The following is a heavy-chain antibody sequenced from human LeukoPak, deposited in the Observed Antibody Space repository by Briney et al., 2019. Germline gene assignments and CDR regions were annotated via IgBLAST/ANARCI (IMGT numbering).Heavy chain of an antibody. J-gene: IGHJ4*02. CDR3: ARDHSSGWPRGHLDY. V-gene: IGHV6-1*01. CDR1: GDSVSGSSAA. CDR2: TYYRSKWYN. D-gene: IGHD6-19*01. Sequence: SQTLSLTCAISGDSVSGSSAACNWIRQSPSRGLEWLGRTYYRSKWYNDYAVSVKSRVTINPDTSKNQFSLQLNSVTPEDTAVYYCARDHSSGWPRGHLDYWGQGTLVTVSS.